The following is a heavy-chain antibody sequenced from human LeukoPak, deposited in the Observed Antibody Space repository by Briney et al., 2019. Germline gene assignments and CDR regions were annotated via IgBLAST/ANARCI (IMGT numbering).Heavy chain of an antibody. J-gene: IGHJ4*02. CDR2: IYYSGST. CDR3: GRPFNSGSPDY. D-gene: IGHD1-26*01. Sequence: PSETLSLTCTVSGGSISSTSYYWGWIRQPPGKGLEWIGGIYYSGSTYYNPFLKSRVTISVDTSKNQFSLKLSSVTAADTAVYYCGRPFNSGSPDYWGQGTLVTVSS. CDR1: GGSISSTSYY. V-gene: IGHV4-39*01.